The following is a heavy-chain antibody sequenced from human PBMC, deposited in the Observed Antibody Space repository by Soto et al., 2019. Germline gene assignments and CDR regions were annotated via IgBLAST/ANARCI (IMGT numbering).Heavy chain of an antibody. CDR1: GGSVSSGSYY. J-gene: IGHJ6*02. CDR3: ATRIKMKEQWLANYYYYGMDV. Sequence: PSETLSLTCTVSGGSVSSGSYYWSWIRQPPGKGLEWIGYIYYSGSTNYNPSLKSRVTISVDTSKNQFSLKLSSVTAADTAVYYCATRIKMKEQWLANYYYYGMDVWGQGTTVTVSS. CDR2: IYYSGST. D-gene: IGHD6-19*01. V-gene: IGHV4-61*01.